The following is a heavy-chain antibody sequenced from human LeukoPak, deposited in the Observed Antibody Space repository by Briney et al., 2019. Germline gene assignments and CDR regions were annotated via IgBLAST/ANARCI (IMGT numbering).Heavy chain of an antibody. Sequence: PSETPSLTCTVSGGSISSYYWSWIRQPPGKGLEWIGYIHYSGSTNYNPSLKSRVTISIDTSKNQFSLKLSSVTAADTAVYYCARSSYYDMDVWGQGTTVTVSS. CDR1: GGSISSYY. CDR3: ARSSYYDMDV. J-gene: IGHJ6*02. CDR2: IHYSGST. V-gene: IGHV4-59*01.